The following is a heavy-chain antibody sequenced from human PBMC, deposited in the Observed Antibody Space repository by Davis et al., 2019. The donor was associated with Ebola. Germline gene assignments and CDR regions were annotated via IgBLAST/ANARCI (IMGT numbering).Heavy chain of an antibody. Sequence: GESLKISCAVSGFTVSSTYVGWVRQAPGGGLEWISFISTGGSSYYADSVKGRFTISRDNSKNTLYLQMNSLRAEDTAVYYCAKDDEAYCSGMSCFPHYWGQGTLVIVSS. D-gene: IGHD2-15*01. V-gene: IGHV3-53*01. CDR3: AKDDEAYCSGMSCFPHY. CDR1: GFTVSSTY. J-gene: IGHJ4*02. CDR2: ISTGGSS.